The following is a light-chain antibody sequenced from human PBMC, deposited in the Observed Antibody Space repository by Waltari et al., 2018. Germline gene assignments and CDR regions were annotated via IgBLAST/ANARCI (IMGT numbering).Light chain of an antibody. J-gene: IGKJ4*01. CDR1: QGISSY. CDR2: AAS. CDR3: QQLISYPLT. V-gene: IGKV1-9*01. Sequence: IQLTQSPSSLSASVGDRVTITCRPSQGISSYLAWYQQKPGKAPMLLIYAASTLQYGVPSRFSGSGYGTDFTLTINSLQPEDFATYYCQQLISYPLTFGGGTRVEI.